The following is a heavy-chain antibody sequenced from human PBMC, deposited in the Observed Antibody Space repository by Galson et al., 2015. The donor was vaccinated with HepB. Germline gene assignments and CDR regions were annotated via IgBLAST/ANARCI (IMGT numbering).Heavy chain of an antibody. V-gene: IGHV1-58*02. D-gene: IGHD2-2*01. CDR2: FVVARGDT. CDR3: AAARLASRYCTSSNCYPPYGMDV. J-gene: IGHJ6*02. CDR1: GFDFSRST. Sequence: SVKVSCKASGFDFSRSTIQWVRQARGQSLEWIGWFVVARGDTNHAQKFQERVTLTGDMSTSTAYMELSSLKSEDTAVYYCAAARLASRYCTSSNCYPPYGMDVWGQGTTVTVSS.